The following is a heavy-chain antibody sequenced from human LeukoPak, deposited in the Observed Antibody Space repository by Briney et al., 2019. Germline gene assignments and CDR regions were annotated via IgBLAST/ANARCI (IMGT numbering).Heavy chain of an antibody. CDR3: ASGRTQYYFDY. Sequence: SVKVSCRASGGTFRTSVLSWVRQAPGQGLEWMGGIIPIFATSNYKQKFQGRVTITADESTSTAYMELSSLTSEDTAVYYCASGRTQYYFDYWGQGTLVTVSS. J-gene: IGHJ4*02. CDR2: IIPIFATS. CDR1: GGTFRTSV. D-gene: IGHD1-26*01. V-gene: IGHV1-69*01.